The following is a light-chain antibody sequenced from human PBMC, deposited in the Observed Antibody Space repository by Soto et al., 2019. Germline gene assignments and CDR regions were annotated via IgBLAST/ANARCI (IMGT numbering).Light chain of an antibody. Sequence: VLTPPPGTPSLSPGERATLSCRASQSVSSSYLAWYQQKPGQAPRLLIYGASSRATGIPDRFSGSGSGTDFTLTISSLEPEDFAVYYCQQYGSSPRTFGEGTKVDIK. CDR1: QSVSSSY. CDR3: QQYGSSPRT. CDR2: GAS. J-gene: IGKJ1*01. V-gene: IGKV3-20*01.